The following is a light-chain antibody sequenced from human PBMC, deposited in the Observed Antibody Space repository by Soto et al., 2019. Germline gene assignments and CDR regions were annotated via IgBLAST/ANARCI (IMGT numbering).Light chain of an antibody. Sequence: QSALTQPASVSGSLGQSITISCTGTSSDVGGYNYVSWYQQHPGNVPKLMIYEVNNRPSGVSNRFSGSKSANTASLTISGRQADDEAGYYCSSFTSTSTQVFGGGTKLAVL. J-gene: IGLJ3*02. CDR2: EVN. V-gene: IGLV2-14*01. CDR1: SSDVGGYNY. CDR3: SSFTSTSTQV.